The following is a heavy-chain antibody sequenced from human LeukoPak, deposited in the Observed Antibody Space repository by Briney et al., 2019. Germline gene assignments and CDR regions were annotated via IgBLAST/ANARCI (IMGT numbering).Heavy chain of an antibody. Sequence: ASVKVSCKASGYTFTSYDINWVRQATGQGLEWMGWMNPNSGNTGYAQKFQGRVTMTRNTSISTAYMELSSLRSEDTAVYYCARVVVPAAMPETDYWGQGTLVTVSS. D-gene: IGHD2-2*01. CDR1: GYTFTSYD. CDR2: MNPNSGNT. V-gene: IGHV1-8*01. J-gene: IGHJ4*02. CDR3: ARVVVPAAMPETDY.